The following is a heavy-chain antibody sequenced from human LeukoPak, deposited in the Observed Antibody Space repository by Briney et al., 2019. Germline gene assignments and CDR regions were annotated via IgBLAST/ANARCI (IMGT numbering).Heavy chain of an antibody. Sequence: SETLSLTCTVSGYSISSGYYWGWIRQPPGKGLEWIGSIYHSGSTYYNPSLKSRVTISVDTSKNQFSLKLSSVTAADTAVYYCARAAAGEDYFDYWGQGTLVTVSS. CDR1: GYSISSGYY. V-gene: IGHV4-38-2*02. J-gene: IGHJ4*02. D-gene: IGHD6-13*01. CDR3: ARAAAGEDYFDY. CDR2: IYHSGST.